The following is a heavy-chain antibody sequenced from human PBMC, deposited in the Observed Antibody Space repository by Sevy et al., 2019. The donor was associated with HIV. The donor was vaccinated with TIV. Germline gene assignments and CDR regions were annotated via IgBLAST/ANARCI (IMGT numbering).Heavy chain of an antibody. CDR1: GFTFSSYG. J-gene: IGHJ4*02. D-gene: IGHD6-19*01. CDR2: ISYDGSNK. Sequence: GGSLRLSCAASGFTFSSYGMHWVRQAPGKGLEWVAVISYDGSNKYYADSVKGRFTISRDNSKNTLNLQMNSLRAEDTAVYYCAKDRYPVAGHADYFDYWGQGTLVTVSS. V-gene: IGHV3-30*18. CDR3: AKDRYPVAGHADYFDY.